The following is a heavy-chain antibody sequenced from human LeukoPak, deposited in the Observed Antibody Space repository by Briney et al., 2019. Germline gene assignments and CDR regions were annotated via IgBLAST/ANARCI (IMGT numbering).Heavy chain of an antibody. V-gene: IGHV3-30*02. J-gene: IGHJ4*02. CDR2: IRYDGNSN. D-gene: IGHD3-22*01. CDR3: AKEEVISGNHGVYFDY. Sequence: GGSLRLSCAASEFTFRSYGMHWVRQAPGKGLEWVAFIRYDGNSNYYADSVKGRFTISRDNSRSTLYLQMNSLRAEDTAVYYCAKEEVISGNHGVYFDYWGQGTLVTVSS. CDR1: EFTFRSYG.